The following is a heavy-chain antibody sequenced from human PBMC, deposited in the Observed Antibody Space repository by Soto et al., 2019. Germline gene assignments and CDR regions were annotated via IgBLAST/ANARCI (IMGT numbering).Heavy chain of an antibody. V-gene: IGHV3-48*02. D-gene: IGHD1-26*01. Sequence: GESLKISCAASGFTFSSYSMNWVRQAPGKGLQWVSYISSTGSAIYYADSVEGRFTISRDNARNSLYLQMNSLGDEDTAIYYCARDGGANYYEIDYWGRGTLVTVSS. CDR1: GFTFSSYS. CDR2: ISSTGSAI. CDR3: ARDGGANYYEIDY. J-gene: IGHJ4*02.